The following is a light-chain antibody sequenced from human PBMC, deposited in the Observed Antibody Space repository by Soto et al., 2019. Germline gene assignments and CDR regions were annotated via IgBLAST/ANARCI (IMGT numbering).Light chain of an antibody. V-gene: IGKV3-15*01. CDR1: QSVGST. J-gene: IGKJ5*01. Sequence: EIVMTQSPATLSVSPGERVTLSCRASQSVGSTLAWYQQKPGQAPRLLIYGASTGASGIPARFSGSGSGTEFTLTVSSPQSEDFAVYYCQQYNKWPITFGQGTRLEI. CDR2: GAS. CDR3: QQYNKWPIT.